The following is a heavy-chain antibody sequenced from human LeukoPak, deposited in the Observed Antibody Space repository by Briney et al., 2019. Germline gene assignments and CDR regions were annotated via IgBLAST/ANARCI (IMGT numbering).Heavy chain of an antibody. CDR3: AKFYDILTGYFDY. CDR2: FSGTGGYI. CDR1: GFTFTDYA. Sequence: GGSLRLSCVGSGFTFTDYAMSWVRQAPGKGLEWVSGFSGTGGYIYYADSVKGRFTVSRDNSKSSLYLQMNSLRAEDTAVYYCAKFYDILTGYFDYWGQGTLVTVSS. V-gene: IGHV3-23*01. J-gene: IGHJ4*02. D-gene: IGHD3-9*01.